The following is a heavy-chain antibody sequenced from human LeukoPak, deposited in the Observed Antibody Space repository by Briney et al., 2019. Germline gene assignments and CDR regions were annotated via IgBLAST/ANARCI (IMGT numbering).Heavy chain of an antibody. CDR1: GGSISSYY. Sequence: SETLSLTCTVSGGSISSYYWSWIRQPPGKGLEWIGYIYTSGSTNYNPSLKSRVTISVDTSKNQFSLKLSSVTAADTAVYYCGGLNYYYYYMDVWGKGTTVTVSS. J-gene: IGHJ6*03. CDR2: IYTSGST. CDR3: GGLNYYYYYMDV. V-gene: IGHV4-4*09. D-gene: IGHD3-22*01.